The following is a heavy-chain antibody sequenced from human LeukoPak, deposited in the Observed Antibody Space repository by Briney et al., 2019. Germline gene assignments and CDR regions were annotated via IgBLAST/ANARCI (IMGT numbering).Heavy chain of an antibody. CDR1: GFNFSNYW. CDR3: ARALSHCLDY. CDR2: IKHDGSEK. D-gene: IGHD3-16*01. V-gene: IGHV3-7*01. J-gene: IGHJ4*02. Sequence: GGSLRLSCIVSGFNFSNYWMNWVRQAPGKGLEWVANIKHDGSEKYYVDSVKGRFIISRDNAKKSLYLQMNSLRAEDTAVYYCARALSHCLDYWGQGTLVTVSS.